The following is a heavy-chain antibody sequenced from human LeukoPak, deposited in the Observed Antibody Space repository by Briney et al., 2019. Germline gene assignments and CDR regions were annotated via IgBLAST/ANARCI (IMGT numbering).Heavy chain of an antibody. CDR1: GYTFTSYG. Sequence: ASVKVSCKASGYTFTSYGISWVRQTPGQELEWMGWISAYNGNTNYAQKLQGRFTMTTDTSTSTAYMELRSLRSDDTAVYYCARGAPTETSPFDPWVQGTLVTVSS. J-gene: IGHJ5*02. V-gene: IGHV1-18*01. CDR2: ISAYNGNT. CDR3: ARGAPTETSPFDP. D-gene: IGHD4-17*01.